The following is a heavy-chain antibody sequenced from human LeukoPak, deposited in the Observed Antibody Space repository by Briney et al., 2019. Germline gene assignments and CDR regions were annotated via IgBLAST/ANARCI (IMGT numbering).Heavy chain of an antibody. CDR3: ARETYYYDSSGYYRLAGWFDP. CDR2: INPNSGGT. D-gene: IGHD3-22*01. V-gene: IGHV1-2*02. Sequence: ASVKVSCKASGYTFTGYYMHWVRQAPGQGLEWMGWINPNSGGTNYAQKLQGRVTITRDTSISTAYLELSRLRSDDTAVYYCARETYYYDSSGYYRLAGWFDPWGQGTLVTVSS. CDR1: GYTFTGYY. J-gene: IGHJ5*02.